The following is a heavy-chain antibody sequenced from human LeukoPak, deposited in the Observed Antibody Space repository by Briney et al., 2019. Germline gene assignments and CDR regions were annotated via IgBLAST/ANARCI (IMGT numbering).Heavy chain of an antibody. CDR3: AKDSSQGGDYFDS. CDR1: EFTFSKYA. Sequence: PAGSLRLSCAASEFTFSKYAMNWVRQAPGKGLEWVSGINGSGVITFYADSVKVRFTISRDNSKNTLYLQMNSLRAEDTAIYYCAKDSSQGGDYFDSWGQGTLVTVSS. V-gene: IGHV3-23*01. CDR2: INGSGVIT. J-gene: IGHJ4*02. D-gene: IGHD3-16*01.